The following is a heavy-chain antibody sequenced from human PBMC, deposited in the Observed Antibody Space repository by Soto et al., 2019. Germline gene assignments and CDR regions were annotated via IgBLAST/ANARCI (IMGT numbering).Heavy chain of an antibody. D-gene: IGHD6-19*01. V-gene: IGHV2-5*02. J-gene: IGHJ4*02. CDR2: IYWDDEK. Sequence: QITFKESGPTLVKPTQTLTLTCDFAGFSLTLSGVGVGWIRHPPGKALEWLALIYWDDEKRYSTSLKSRLTNTNDTSKNQVVLTMTDMDPVDTATEESAHRRTRLAAFGDLGQGTLVTVSA. CDR1: GFSLTLSGVG. CDR3: AHRRTRLAAFGD.